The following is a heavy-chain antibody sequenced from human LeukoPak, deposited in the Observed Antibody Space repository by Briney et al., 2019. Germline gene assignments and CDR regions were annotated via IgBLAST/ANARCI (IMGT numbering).Heavy chain of an antibody. CDR3: ARGLGIAVYHY. Sequence: PGGSLRLSCAASGFTVSSNYMSWVRQAPGKGLEWVSVIYSGGSTYYADSVKGRFTISRDNSKNTLYLQMHSLRAEDTAVYYCARGLGIAVYHYWGQGTLVTVSS. D-gene: IGHD3-16*01. J-gene: IGHJ4*02. V-gene: IGHV3-66*01. CDR2: IYSGGST. CDR1: GFTVSSNY.